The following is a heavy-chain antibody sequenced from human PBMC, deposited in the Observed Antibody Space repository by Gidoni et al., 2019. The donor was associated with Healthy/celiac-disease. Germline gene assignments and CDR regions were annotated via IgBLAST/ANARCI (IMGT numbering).Heavy chain of an antibody. Sequence: QVQLVQSGAEVKKPGSSVKVSCKASGGTFSSYAISWVRQAPGQGLEWMGGIIPIFGTANYEQKFQGRVTITADKSTSTAYMELSSLRSEDTAVYYCARGLRAVAGTAADYWGQGTLVTVSS. CDR1: GGTFSSYA. V-gene: IGHV1-69*06. CDR3: ARGLRAVAGTAADY. J-gene: IGHJ4*02. D-gene: IGHD6-19*01. CDR2: IIPIFGTA.